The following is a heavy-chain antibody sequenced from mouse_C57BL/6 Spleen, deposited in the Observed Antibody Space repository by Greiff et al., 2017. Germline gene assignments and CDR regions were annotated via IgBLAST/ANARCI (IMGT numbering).Heavy chain of an antibody. CDR2: IWSGGST. CDR3: ARYSSGYDYAMDY. D-gene: IGHD3-2*02. J-gene: IGHJ4*01. V-gene: IGHV2-2*01. Sequence: VQLQQSGPGLVQPSQSLSITCTVSGFSLTSYGVHWVRQSPGKGLEWLGVIWSGGSTDYNAAFISRLSISKDNSKSQVFFKMNSLQADDTAIYYCARYSSGYDYAMDYWGQGTSVTVS. CDR1: GFSLTSYG.